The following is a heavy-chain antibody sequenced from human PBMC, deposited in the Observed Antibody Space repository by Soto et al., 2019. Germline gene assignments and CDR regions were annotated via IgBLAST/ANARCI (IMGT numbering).Heavy chain of an antibody. CDR3: ASLSIMITFGGVIVIKTFDY. CDR1: GGSISSSSYY. Sequence: SETLSLTCTVSGGSISSSSYYWGWIRQPPGKGLEWIGSISYSGSTYYNPSLKSRVTISVDTSKNQFSLKLSSVTAADTAVYYCASLSIMITFGGVIVIKTFDYWGQGTLVTVS. V-gene: IGHV4-39*01. D-gene: IGHD3-16*02. J-gene: IGHJ4*02. CDR2: ISYSGST.